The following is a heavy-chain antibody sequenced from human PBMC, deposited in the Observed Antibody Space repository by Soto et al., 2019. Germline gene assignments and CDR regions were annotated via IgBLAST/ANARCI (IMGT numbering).Heavy chain of an antibody. Sequence: PVRSLRLSCAAAGFTFSSYGRNWVSQDPGKGLEWVSYISSSSSTIYYADSVKGRFTISRDNAKNSLYLQMNSLRDEDTAVYYCARDSEVLANAFDIWGQGTMVPVSS. CDR2: ISSSSSTI. D-gene: IGHD3-10*01. CDR1: GFTFSSYG. V-gene: IGHV3-48*02. J-gene: IGHJ3*02. CDR3: ARDSEVLANAFDI.